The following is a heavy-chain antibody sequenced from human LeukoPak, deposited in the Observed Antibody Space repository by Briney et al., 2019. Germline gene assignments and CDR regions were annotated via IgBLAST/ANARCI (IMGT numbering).Heavy chain of an antibody. CDR1: GGSISGYY. V-gene: IGHV4-59*01. CDR2: IYYSGSS. Sequence: SETLSLTCTVSGGSISGYYWSWIRQPPGKGLEWIGYIYYSGSSNYNPSLKSRVTMSVDTSKNHFSLKLSSVTAADTAVYYCARGGYYGSGNDFRFDPWGQGTLVTVSS. D-gene: IGHD3-10*01. CDR3: ARGGYYGSGNDFRFDP. J-gene: IGHJ5*02.